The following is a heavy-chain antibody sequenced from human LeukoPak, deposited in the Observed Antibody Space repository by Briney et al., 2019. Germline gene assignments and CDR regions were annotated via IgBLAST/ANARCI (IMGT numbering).Heavy chain of an antibody. V-gene: IGHV3-7*01. CDR2: IKQDGSEK. CDR1: GFTFSSYW. D-gene: IGHD3-3*01. CDR3: ARKLRFLEWVEGFDY. J-gene: IGHJ4*02. Sequence: GGSLRLSCAASGFTFSSYWMSWVRQAPGKGLEWGANIKQDGSEKYYVDSVKGRFTISRDNAKNSLYLQMNSLRAEDTAVYYCARKLRFLEWVEGFDYWGQGTLVTVSS.